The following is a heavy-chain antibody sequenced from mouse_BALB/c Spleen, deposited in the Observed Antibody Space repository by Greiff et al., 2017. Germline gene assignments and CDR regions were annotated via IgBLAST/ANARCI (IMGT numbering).Heavy chain of an antibody. CDR2: ISSGSSTI. D-gene: IGHD1-2*01. J-gene: IGHJ2*01. V-gene: IGHV5-17*02. CDR3: AREGYGYDY. CDR1: GFTFSSFG. Sequence: DVQLQESGGGLVQPGGSRKLSCAASGFTFSSFGMHWVRQAPEKGLEWVAYISSGSSTIYYADTVKGRFTISRDNPKNTLFLQMTSLRSEDTAMYYCAREGYGYDYWGQGTTLTVSS.